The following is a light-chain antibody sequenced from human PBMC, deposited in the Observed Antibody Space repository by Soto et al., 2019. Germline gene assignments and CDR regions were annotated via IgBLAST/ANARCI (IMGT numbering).Light chain of an antibody. J-gene: IGLJ1*01. CDR3: SSYAGSNNRV. V-gene: IGLV2-8*01. CDR1: SSDVGGYNY. CDR2: EVS. Sequence: QSALTQPPSASGSPGQSVTISCTGTSSDVGGYNYVSWYQQHPGKAPKLMIYEVSKRPSGGPDRFSGSKSGNTASLTVSGLQAEDEADYYCSSYAGSNNRVFGTGTKLTVL.